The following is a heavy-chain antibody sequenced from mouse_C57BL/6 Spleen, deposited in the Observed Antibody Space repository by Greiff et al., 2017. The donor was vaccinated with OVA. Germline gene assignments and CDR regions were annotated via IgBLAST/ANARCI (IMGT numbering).Heavy chain of an antibody. J-gene: IGHJ3*01. CDR1: GYTFTDYE. V-gene: IGHV1-15*01. CDR3: TREEGITTGGFAY. CDR2: IDPETGGT. D-gene: IGHD1-1*01. Sequence: VQLQQSGAELVRPGASVTLSCKASGYTFTDYEMHWVKQTPVHGLEWIGAIDPETGGTAYNQKFKGKAILTADKSSSTAYMELRSLTSEDSAVYYCTREEGITTGGFAYWGQGTLVTVSA.